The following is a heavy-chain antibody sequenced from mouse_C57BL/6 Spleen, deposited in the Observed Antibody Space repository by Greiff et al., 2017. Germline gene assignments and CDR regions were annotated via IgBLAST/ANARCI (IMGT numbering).Heavy chain of an antibody. CDR1: GFTFSSYA. D-gene: IGHD2-5*01. CDR2: ISDGGSYT. V-gene: IGHV5-4*01. J-gene: IGHJ2*01. Sequence: EVKLMESGGGLVKPGGSLKLSCAASGFTFSSYAMSWVRQTPEKRLEWVATISDGGSYTYYPDNVKGRFTISRDNAKNNRYLQMRHLKSEDTAMYYCARDSNKGYFDYWGQGTTLTVSS. CDR3: ARDSNKGYFDY.